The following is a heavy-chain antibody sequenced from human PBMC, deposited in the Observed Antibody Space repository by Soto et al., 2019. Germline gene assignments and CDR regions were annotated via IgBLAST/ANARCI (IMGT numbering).Heavy chain of an antibody. CDR2: ISGTGGT. CDR1: GFTFSSHV. CDR3: AKDRRGAYCSGGICYSPDY. J-gene: IGHJ4*02. D-gene: IGHD2-15*01. Sequence: EVQLWESGGGLVQPGGSLGLSCAVSGFTFSSHVMSWVRQAPGKGLEWVSAISGTGGTYYADSVKGRFTISRDNSKNALYLQMNNLRDEDTAVYYCAKDRRGAYCSGGICYSPDYWGQGTLVIVSS. V-gene: IGHV3-23*01.